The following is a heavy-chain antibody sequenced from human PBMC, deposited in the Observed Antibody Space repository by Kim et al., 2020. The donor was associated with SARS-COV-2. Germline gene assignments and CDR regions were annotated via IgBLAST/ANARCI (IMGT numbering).Heavy chain of an antibody. J-gene: IGHJ4*02. CDR3: ARDFPHYYYGSGSQINNDY. Sequence: GGSLRLSCAASGFTFSSYWMSWVRQAPGKGLEWVANIKQDGSEKYYVDSVKGRFTISRDNAKNSLYLQMNSLRAEDTAVYYCARDFPHYYYGSGSQINNDYWGQGTLVTVSS. D-gene: IGHD3-10*01. V-gene: IGHV3-7*01. CDR2: IKQDGSEK. CDR1: GFTFSSYW.